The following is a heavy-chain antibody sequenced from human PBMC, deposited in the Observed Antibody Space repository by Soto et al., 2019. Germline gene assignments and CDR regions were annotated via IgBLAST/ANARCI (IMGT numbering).Heavy chain of an antibody. D-gene: IGHD4-17*01. Sequence: EVQLVESGGGLVQPGGSLRLSCAASGFTFSSYSINWVRQAPGKGLEWVSYISTSSSTIYYADSVKGRFTISRDNAKSSLFLQMNSLRAEDTAVYYCARVIDYGDYLSFDYWGLGTLVTVSS. J-gene: IGHJ4*02. CDR2: ISTSSSTI. CDR1: GFTFSSYS. CDR3: ARVIDYGDYLSFDY. V-gene: IGHV3-48*01.